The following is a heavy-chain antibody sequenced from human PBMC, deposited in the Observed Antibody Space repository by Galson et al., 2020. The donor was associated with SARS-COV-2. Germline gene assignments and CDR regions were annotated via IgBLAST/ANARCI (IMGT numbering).Heavy chain of an antibody. CDR3: ARPATTVTTRDY. CDR1: GGSISSSSYY. Sequence: SQTLSLTCTVSGGSISSSSYYWGWIRQPPGKGLEWIGSIYYSGSTYYNPSLKSRVTISVDTSKNQFSLKLSSVTAADTAVYYCARPATTVTTRDYWGQGTLVTVSS. CDR2: IYYSGST. J-gene: IGHJ4*02. D-gene: IGHD4-17*01. V-gene: IGHV4-39*01.